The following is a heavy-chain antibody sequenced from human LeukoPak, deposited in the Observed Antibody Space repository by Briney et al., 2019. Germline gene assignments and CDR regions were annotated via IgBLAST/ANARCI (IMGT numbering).Heavy chain of an antibody. J-gene: IGHJ4*02. CDR1: GGTFSSYA. V-gene: IGHV1-69*13. CDR2: IIPIFGTA. D-gene: IGHD3-16*02. CDR3: ARLSYYYYVWGSYRTPPHYFDY. Sequence: ASVKVSCKASGGTFSSYAISWVRQAPGQGHEWMGGIIPIFGTADYAQKFQGRVTITADESTSTAYMELSSLRSEDTAVYYCARLSYYYYVWGSYRTPPHYFDYWGQGTLVTVSS.